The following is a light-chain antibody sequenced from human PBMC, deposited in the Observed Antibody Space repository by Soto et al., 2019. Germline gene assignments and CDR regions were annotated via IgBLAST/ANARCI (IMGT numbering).Light chain of an antibody. CDR3: QQYGSSPGT. CDR1: QSVRDSH. CDR2: ETS. J-gene: IGKJ1*01. Sequence: ESVLTQSPGTLSLSPGERATLSCRASQSVRDSHLAWYQQKPGQAPSLLIYETSSRATGIPDRFRGSGSGTEFALTITRVEPEDVAMYFCQQYGSSPGTFGQGTKVDIK. V-gene: IGKV3-20*01.